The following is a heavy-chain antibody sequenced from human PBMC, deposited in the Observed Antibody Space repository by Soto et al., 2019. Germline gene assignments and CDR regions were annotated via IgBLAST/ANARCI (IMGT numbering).Heavy chain of an antibody. V-gene: IGHV4-59*01. CDR2: ISFSGAT. CDR1: GVSITSYF. CDR3: ARDRRDGYKRYFEV. D-gene: IGHD3-9*01. Sequence: SETLSLTCTVSGVSITSYFWSWIRQTPGKGLDWIGSISFSGATYSNPSLKGRAALSVDTSENHLSLTLNSVTSADTAVYFCARDRRDGYKRYFEVWGQGNQVTVSS. J-gene: IGHJ4*02.